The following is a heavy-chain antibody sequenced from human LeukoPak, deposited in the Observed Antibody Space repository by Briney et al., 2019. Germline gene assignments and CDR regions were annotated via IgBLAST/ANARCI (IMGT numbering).Heavy chain of an antibody. CDR1: GFTFSSYA. CDR2: ISGSGGST. CDR3: AKDQANSYGSRGRGVTYGMDV. V-gene: IGHV3-23*01. J-gene: IGHJ6*02. D-gene: IGHD5-18*01. Sequence: GGSLRLSCAASGFTFSSYALSWVRQAPGKGLEWVSAISGSGGSTYYADSVKGRFTISRDNSKNTLYLQMNSLRAEDTAVYYCAKDQANSYGSRGRGVTYGMDVWGQGTTVTVSS.